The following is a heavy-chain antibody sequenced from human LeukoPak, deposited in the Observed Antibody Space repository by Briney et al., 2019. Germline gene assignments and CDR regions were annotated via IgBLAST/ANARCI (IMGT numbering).Heavy chain of an antibody. V-gene: IGHV5-51*01. Sequence: GESLKISCKGFGYSFTSYWIGWVRQMPGKGLEWMGLVYPGDSDTRYSPSFQGQVTISADKSISTAYLQWSSLKASDTAMYYCARGARIAARPYYFDYWGQGTLVTVSS. D-gene: IGHD6-6*01. J-gene: IGHJ4*02. CDR2: VYPGDSDT. CDR1: GYSFTSYW. CDR3: ARGARIAARPYYFDY.